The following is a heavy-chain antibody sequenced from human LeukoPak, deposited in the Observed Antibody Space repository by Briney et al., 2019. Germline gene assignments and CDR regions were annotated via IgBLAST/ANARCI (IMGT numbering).Heavy chain of an antibody. D-gene: IGHD1-26*01. CDR1: GGTFSSYA. CDR2: IIPIFGTA. CDR3: ARASSGSGHLPQFDP. Sequence: GASVKVSCKASGGTFSSYAISWVRQAPGQGLEWLGGIIPIFGTANYAQKFQGRVTITADESTSTAYMELSSLRSEDTAVYYCARASSGSGHLPQFDPWGQGTLVTVSS. J-gene: IGHJ5*02. V-gene: IGHV1-69*13.